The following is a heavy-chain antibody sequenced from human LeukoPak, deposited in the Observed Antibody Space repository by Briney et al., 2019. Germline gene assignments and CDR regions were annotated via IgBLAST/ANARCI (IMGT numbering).Heavy chain of an antibody. D-gene: IGHD3-10*01. J-gene: IGHJ4*02. CDR2: FDPEDGET. Sequence: ASVKVSCKVSGYTLTELSMHWVRQAPGKGLEWMGGFDPEDGETIYAQKFQGRVTMTVDTSTDTAYMELSSLRSEDTAVYYCAGGSGSFVSSFEDWGQGTLVTVSS. V-gene: IGHV1-24*01. CDR3: AGGSGSFVSSFED. CDR1: GYTLTELS.